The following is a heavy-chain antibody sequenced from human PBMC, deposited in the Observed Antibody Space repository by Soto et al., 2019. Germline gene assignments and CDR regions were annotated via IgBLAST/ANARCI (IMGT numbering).Heavy chain of an antibody. CDR2: IYYSGST. CDR3: ARVGGSSGWYWFDP. CDR1: GGSISSYY. J-gene: IGHJ5*02. Sequence: SETLSLTCTVSGGSISSYYWSWIRQPPGKGLEWIGYIYYSGSTNYNPSLKSRVTISVDTSKNQFSLKLSSVTAADTAVYYCARVGGSSGWYWFDPWGQGTLVTVSS. V-gene: IGHV4-59*01. D-gene: IGHD6-19*01.